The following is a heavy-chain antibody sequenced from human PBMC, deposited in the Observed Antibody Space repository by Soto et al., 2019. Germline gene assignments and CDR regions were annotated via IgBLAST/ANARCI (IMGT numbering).Heavy chain of an antibody. CDR3: ARGSGFRTFGLDV. V-gene: IGHV4-4*02. Sequence: QVQLQESGPALVKPSGTLSLTCAVSGGSIRNHDWWTWVRQPPGQGLEWIGQIHHSGSNNYNPSLKSRVTMSVDTSKQHISLSLNSVTGADTAVYYRARGSGFRTFGLDVWGQGITVTVSS. D-gene: IGHD1-26*01. J-gene: IGHJ6*02. CDR1: GGSIRNHDW. CDR2: IHHSGSN.